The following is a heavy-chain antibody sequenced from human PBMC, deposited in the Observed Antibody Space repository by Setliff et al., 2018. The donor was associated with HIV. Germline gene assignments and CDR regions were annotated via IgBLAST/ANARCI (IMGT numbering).Heavy chain of an antibody. J-gene: IGHJ3*02. Sequence: AGGSLRLSCTASGFTLGDYAVNWVRQAPGKGLEWVANIKQDGSEKYYVDSVKGRFTISRDNAKNTLYLQMSSLRDEDTAVYYCAKVFAYGIDGFDIWGQGTLVTVSS. CDR3: AKVFAYGIDGFDI. D-gene: IGHD4-17*01. CDR1: GFTLGDYA. CDR2: IKQDGSEK. V-gene: IGHV3-7*03.